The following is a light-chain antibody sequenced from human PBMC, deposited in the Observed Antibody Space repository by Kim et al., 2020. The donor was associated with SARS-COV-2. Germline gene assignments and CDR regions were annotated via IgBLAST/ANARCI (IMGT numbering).Light chain of an antibody. CDR2: EDD. V-gene: IGLV6-57*02. J-gene: IGLJ3*02. CDR1: SGSIASNY. Sequence: KTVTISCTSSSGSIASNYVHWYQQRPGSVPTTVIYEDDKRPSGVPHRFSGSIDSSSNSASLTISGLKTEDEADYYCQSYDNNSPWVFGGGTQLTVL. CDR3: QSYDNNSPWV.